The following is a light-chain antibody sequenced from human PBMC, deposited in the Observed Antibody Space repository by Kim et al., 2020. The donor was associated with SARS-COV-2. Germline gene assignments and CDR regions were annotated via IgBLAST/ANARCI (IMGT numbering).Light chain of an antibody. CDR2: TNN. CDR3: AAWDDSLNGVV. Sequence: QAVVTQPPSASGTPGQRVTISCSGSSSNIGSNPVNWYQQFPGTAPKLLIYTNNQWPSGVPDRFSGSKSGTSASLAISGLQSEDEADYYCAAWDDSLNGVVFGGGTQLTV. V-gene: IGLV1-44*01. CDR1: SSNIGSNP. J-gene: IGLJ2*01.